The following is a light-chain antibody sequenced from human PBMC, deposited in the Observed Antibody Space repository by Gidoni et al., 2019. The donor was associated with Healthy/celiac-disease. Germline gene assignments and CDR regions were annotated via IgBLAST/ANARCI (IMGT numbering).Light chain of an antibody. CDR2: AAS. CDR3: QQRYSTPFT. CDR1: QRISSY. J-gene: IGKJ3*01. Sequence: DIQVTQSPSSLSASVGDRVTIPCRASQRISSYLNWYQQKPGKAPQLLIYAASSLQSGVPSRFSGSGSGTDFTLPISSLQPEDFATYYCQQRYSTPFTFGPGTKVDIK. V-gene: IGKV1-39*01.